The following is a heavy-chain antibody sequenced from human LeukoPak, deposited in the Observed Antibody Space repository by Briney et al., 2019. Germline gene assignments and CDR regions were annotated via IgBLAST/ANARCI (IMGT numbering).Heavy chain of an antibody. J-gene: IGHJ4*02. D-gene: IGHD2-2*01. V-gene: IGHV3-30-3*01. CDR3: AREEWSTSCPDY. CDR2: ISYDGSNK. Sequence: PGGSLRLSCAASGFTFSSYAMHWVRQAPGKGLEGVAVISYDGSNKYYADSVKGRFTISRDNSKNTLYLQMNSLRAEDTAVYYCAREEWSTSCPDYWGQGTLVTVSS. CDR1: GFTFSSYA.